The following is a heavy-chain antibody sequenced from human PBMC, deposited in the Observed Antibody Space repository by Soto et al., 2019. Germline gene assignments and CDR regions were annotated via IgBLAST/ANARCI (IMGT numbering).Heavy chain of an antibody. CDR3: ARGRWTHTTADYYLDS. V-gene: IGHV1-3*01. D-gene: IGHD1-1*01. J-gene: IGHJ4*02. Sequence: QVQLVQSGAEVKKPGASVKVSCEASGYTFTNYAIHWVRQAPGQRLEWMGWINAGNGHTKYSQKFQGRVTITRDTSASTAYMELSSLRSEDTAVYYCARGRWTHTTADYYLDSWGQGTLVTVSS. CDR2: INAGNGHT. CDR1: GYTFTNYA.